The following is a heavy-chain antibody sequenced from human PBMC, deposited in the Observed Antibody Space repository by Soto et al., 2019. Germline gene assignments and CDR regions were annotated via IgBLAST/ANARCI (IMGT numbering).Heavy chain of an antibody. CDR1: GGTFSSYT. V-gene: IGHV1-69*02. CDR3: VGSIRSSGNWFVP. CDR2: IIPILGIA. D-gene: IGHD6-25*01. Sequence: QVQLVQSGAEVKKPGSSVKVSCKASGGTFSSYTISWVRQAPGQGLEWMGRIIPILGIANYAQKFQGRVTIPADNYTRTADMELSSPSSEDTGVDCCVGSIRSSGNWFVPWGQGTLVTLSS. J-gene: IGHJ5*02.